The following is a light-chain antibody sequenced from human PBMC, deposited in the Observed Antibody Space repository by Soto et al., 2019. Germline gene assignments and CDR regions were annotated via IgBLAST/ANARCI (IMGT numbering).Light chain of an antibody. V-gene: IGKV3-20*01. CDR1: QSVSSSY. J-gene: IGKJ5*01. CDR2: GAS. CDR3: HQYGSSPLIS. Sequence: EIVVSNSPGTLSLSPGERATLSCRASQSVSSSYLAWYHQKPGQAPRLLIYGASSRATGIPDRFSGSGSGTDFTLTISRLEPEDFGVRYCHQYGSSPLISFGQ.